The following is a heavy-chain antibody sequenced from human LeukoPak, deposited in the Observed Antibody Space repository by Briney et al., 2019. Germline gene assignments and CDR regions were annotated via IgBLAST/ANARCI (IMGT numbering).Heavy chain of an antibody. CDR2: IRYDGSNK. D-gene: IGHD6-13*01. V-gene: IGHV3-30*02. CDR1: GFTFSSSG. J-gene: IGHJ4*02. CDR3: AKFGRGSSSWDFDY. Sequence: GGSLRLSCAASGFTFSSSGMHWVRQAPGKGLEWVAFIRYDGSNKYYADSVKGRFTISRDNSKNTLYLQMNSLRAEDTAVYYCAKFGRGSSSWDFDYWGQGTLVTVSS.